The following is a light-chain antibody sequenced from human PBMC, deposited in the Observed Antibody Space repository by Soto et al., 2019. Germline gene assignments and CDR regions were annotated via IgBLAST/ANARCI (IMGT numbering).Light chain of an antibody. Sequence: DIQMTQSPSTLSASVGDRVIITCRASQSISSWLAWYQQKPGKAPKLLIYKASSLESGVPSRFSGSGSGTEFTLTISSLQSDDFATYYCQQYNSYSLFGPGTKVDIK. V-gene: IGKV1-5*03. J-gene: IGKJ3*01. CDR2: KAS. CDR1: QSISSW. CDR3: QQYNSYSL.